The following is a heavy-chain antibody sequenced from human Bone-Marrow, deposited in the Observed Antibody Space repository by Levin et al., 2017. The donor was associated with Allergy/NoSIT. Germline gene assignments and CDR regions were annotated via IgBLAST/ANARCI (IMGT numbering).Heavy chain of an antibody. CDR2: SSGSGATI. CDR3: ARGPIRGATSYLYHFGMDV. D-gene: IGHD1-26*01. Sequence: GESLKISCAASGFTFRDYYMTWIRQAPGKGLVWVSYSSGSGATIYHADSVKGRFTISRDNGKNLLYLQMDSLRAEDTALYYCARGPIRGATSYLYHFGMDVWGQGTTVTVSS. J-gene: IGHJ6*02. V-gene: IGHV3-11*01. CDR1: GFTFRDYY.